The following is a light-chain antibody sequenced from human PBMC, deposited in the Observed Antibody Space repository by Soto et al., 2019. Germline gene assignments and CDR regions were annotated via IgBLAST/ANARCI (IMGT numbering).Light chain of an antibody. J-gene: IGLJ2*01. Sequence: QSVLTQPPSVSGAPGQRVTISCTGSSSNIGAGYDIHWYQQLPGTAPKLLISGNSNRPSGVPDRFSGSKSGTSVSLAITGFQAEDEADYYCQSYDSSLSGSVFGGGTKLTVL. CDR3: QSYDSSLSGSV. CDR1: SSNIGAGYD. CDR2: GNS. V-gene: IGLV1-40*01.